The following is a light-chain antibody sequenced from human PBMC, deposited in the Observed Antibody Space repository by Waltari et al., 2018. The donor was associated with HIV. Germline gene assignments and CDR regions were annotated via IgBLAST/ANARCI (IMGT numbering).Light chain of an antibody. CDR3: AAWDDSLSGRV. Sequence: QSGLTQPPSASRTPGQRVTISCSGSSSNIGKNFVYWYQQLPGTAPKLLISRNNQRPSGVPDRFSGSKSGTLASLAISGLRSEDEADYYCAAWDDSLSGRVFGGGTKLTVL. CDR1: SSNIGKNF. J-gene: IGLJ3*02. CDR2: RNN. V-gene: IGLV1-47*01.